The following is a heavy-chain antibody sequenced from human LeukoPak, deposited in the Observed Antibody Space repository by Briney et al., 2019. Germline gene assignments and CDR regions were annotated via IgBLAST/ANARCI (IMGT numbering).Heavy chain of an antibody. CDR1: GYSFTSYW. J-gene: IGHJ5*02. Sequence: GESLKISCKGSGYSFTSYWIGWVRQMPGKGLEWMGIIYPGDSDTRYSPSFQGQVTISADKSISTAYLQWSSLKASDTAMYYCARHSPYCDILTGYSFDPWGQGTLVTVSS. CDR2: IYPGDSDT. CDR3: ARHSPYCDILTGYSFDP. V-gene: IGHV5-51*01. D-gene: IGHD3-9*01.